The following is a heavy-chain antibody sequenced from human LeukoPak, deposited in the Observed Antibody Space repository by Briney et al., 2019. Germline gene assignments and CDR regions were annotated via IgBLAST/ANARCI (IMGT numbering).Heavy chain of an antibody. D-gene: IGHD2-15*01. J-gene: IGHJ6*03. CDR1: GGAITSHY. CDR2: ISNSGST. CDR3: GRDALVGYFSYYYMDV. V-gene: IGHV4-59*11. Sequence: NPSETLSLTCTVSGGAITSHYWTWIRQSPVKGLEWIGDISNSGSTSYNPSLKSRVTISIDTSKNQFSLKLSSMTAADTAVYYCGRDALVGYFSYYYMDVWGKGTTVTVSS.